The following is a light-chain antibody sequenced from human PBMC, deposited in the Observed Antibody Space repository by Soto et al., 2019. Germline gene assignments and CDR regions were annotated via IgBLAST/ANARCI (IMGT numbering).Light chain of an antibody. V-gene: IGKV1-27*01. CDR3: QQYFEWPPMT. CDR1: QGISNY. Sequence: DIQMTQSPSSLSASVGDRVTITCRASQGISNYLAWYQQKPGKVPKLLMYGASTLQSGVPSRFSGSGSGTEFTLIISSLQPEDSAIYYCQQYFEWPPMTFGQGTKVEI. J-gene: IGKJ1*01. CDR2: GAS.